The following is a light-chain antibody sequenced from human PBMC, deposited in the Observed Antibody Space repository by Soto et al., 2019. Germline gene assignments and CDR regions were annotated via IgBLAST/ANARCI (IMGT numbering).Light chain of an antibody. Sequence: QSALTQPPSASGSPGQSVTISCTGTSRDVGGYKYVSWYQQHPGKATKLMIFEVNQRPSGVPDRFSGSKSGNTASLTVSGLQAEDEADYYCSSYAGINNLGVFGTGTKLTVL. J-gene: IGLJ1*01. CDR3: SSYAGINNLGV. CDR1: SRDVGGYKY. CDR2: EVN. V-gene: IGLV2-8*01.